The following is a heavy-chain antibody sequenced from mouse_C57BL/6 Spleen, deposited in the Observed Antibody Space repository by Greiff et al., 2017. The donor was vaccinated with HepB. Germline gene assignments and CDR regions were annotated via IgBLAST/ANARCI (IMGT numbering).Heavy chain of an antibody. V-gene: IGHV2-6-1*01. CDR1: GFSLTSYG. CDR2: IWSDGST. J-gene: IGHJ4*01. D-gene: IGHD1-2*01. Sequence: VQLQQSGPGLVAPSQSLSITCTVSGFSLTSYGVHWVRQPPGKGLEWLVVIWSDGSTTYNSALKSRLSISKDNSKSQVFLKMNSHQTDDTAMYYCARQVSTALAEGYAMDYWGQGTSVTVSS. CDR3: ARQVSTALAEGYAMDY.